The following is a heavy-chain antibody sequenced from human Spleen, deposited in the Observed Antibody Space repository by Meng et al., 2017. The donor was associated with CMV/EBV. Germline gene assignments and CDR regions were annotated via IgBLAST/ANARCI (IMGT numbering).Heavy chain of an antibody. CDR3: ARGFGLLQYPRGGYYYGMDV. J-gene: IGHJ6*02. V-gene: IGHV3-7*01. D-gene: IGHD4-11*01. CDR2: IKQDGSEK. CDR1: GFTFSSYW. Sequence: GGSLRLSCAASGFTFSSYWMSWVRQAPGKGLEWVANIKQDGSEKYYVDSVKGRFTISRDNAKNSLYLQMNSLRAEDTAVYYCARGFGLLQYPRGGYYYGMDVWGQGTTVTVSS.